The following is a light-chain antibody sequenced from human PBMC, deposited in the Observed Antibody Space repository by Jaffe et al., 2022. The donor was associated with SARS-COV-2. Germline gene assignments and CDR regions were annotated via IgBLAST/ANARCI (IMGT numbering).Light chain of an antibody. J-gene: IGLJ3*02. CDR2: DVN. Sequence: QSALTQPASVSGSPGQSITIACTGTSSDVGGYNFVSWYQHYPGKAPKLMIYDVNNRPSGVSNRFSGSKSGNTASLTISGLQAEDEADYYCSSYSSSTTLGVFGGGTKVTVL. CDR3: SSYSSSTTLGV. CDR1: SSDVGGYNF. V-gene: IGLV2-14*03.